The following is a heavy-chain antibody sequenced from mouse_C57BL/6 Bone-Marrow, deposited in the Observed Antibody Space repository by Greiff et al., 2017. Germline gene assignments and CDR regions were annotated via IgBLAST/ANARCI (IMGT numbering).Heavy chain of an antibody. J-gene: IGHJ4*01. D-gene: IGHD1-1*01. CDR3: ARSITTVGALYYAMDY. Sequence: ESGPGILQPSQTLSLTCSFSGFSLSTFGMGVGWIRQPSGKGLEWLAHIWWDDDKYYNPALKSLLPISKDTSKNQVFLKIANVDTADTATYYCARSITTVGALYYAMDYWGQGTSVTVSS. CDR1: GFSLSTFGMG. V-gene: IGHV8-8*01. CDR2: IWWDDDK.